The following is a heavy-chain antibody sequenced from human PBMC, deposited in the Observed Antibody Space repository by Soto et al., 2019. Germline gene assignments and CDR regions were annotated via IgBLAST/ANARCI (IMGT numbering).Heavy chain of an antibody. V-gene: IGHV2-5*02. D-gene: IGHD3-16*01. CDR3: EHLMITYGGVDGDDAFDI. J-gene: IGHJ3*02. CDR2: IYWDDDE. Sequence: QITLKESGPTLVKPTQTLTLTCTFSGFSLNTRRVGVGWIRQPPGKALEWLAVIYWDDDERYSPSLRSRLTITKDTSKNQVVLTVTNMDPVDTATYYCEHLMITYGGVDGDDAFDIWGQGTMVAVSS. CDR1: GFSLNTRRVG.